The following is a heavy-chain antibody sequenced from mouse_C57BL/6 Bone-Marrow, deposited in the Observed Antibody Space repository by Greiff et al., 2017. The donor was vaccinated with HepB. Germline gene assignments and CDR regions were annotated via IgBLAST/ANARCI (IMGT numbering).Heavy chain of an antibody. D-gene: IGHD1-1*01. CDR3: ARMNYYGSSFYFDY. V-gene: IGHV1-39*01. Sequence: EVQLQQSGPELVKPGASVKISCKASGYSFTDYNMNWVKQSNGKSLEWIGVINPNYGTTSYNQKFKGKATLTVDQSSSTASMQLKSLTSEDSAVYYCARMNYYGSSFYFDYWGQGTTLTVSS. CDR2: INPNYGTT. J-gene: IGHJ2*01. CDR1: GYSFTDYN.